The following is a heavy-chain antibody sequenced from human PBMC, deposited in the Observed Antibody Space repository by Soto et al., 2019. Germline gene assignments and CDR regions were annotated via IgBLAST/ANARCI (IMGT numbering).Heavy chain of an antibody. CDR3: ARDIESVTAKHFFYYYAMDV. J-gene: IGHJ6*02. V-gene: IGHV1-18*01. CDR1: GFTFSNYG. D-gene: IGHD2-8*01. Sequence: ASVKVSCKASGFTFSNYGLNWVRQAPGQGLEWMGWVSANNGHTNYAQNLQGRVSMTTDTSTSTAYMELRGLTFDDTAVYYCARDIESVTAKHFFYYYAMDVWGQGTTVTVSS. CDR2: VSANNGHT.